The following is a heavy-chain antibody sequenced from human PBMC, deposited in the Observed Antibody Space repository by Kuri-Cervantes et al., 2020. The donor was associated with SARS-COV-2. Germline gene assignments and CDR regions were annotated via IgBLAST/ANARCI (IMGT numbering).Heavy chain of an antibody. J-gene: IGHJ4*02. Sequence: GGSLRPSCAASGFTFSSYWMSWVRQAPGKGLEWVANIKQDGSEKYYVDSVKGRFTISRDNAKNSLYLQMNSLRAEDTAVYYCANDRAAVAVELAPFDYWGQGTLVTVSS. CDR3: ANDRAAVAVELAPFDY. CDR2: IKQDGSEK. V-gene: IGHV3-7*01. CDR1: GFTFSSYW. D-gene: IGHD6-19*01.